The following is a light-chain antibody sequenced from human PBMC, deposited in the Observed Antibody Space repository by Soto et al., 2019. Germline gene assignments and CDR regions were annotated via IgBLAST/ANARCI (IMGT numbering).Light chain of an antibody. J-gene: IGLJ1*01. Sequence: QSVVTQPPSASGSPGQSVTISCTGTSSDVGGYNYVSWYQQHPGKAPKLMIYEVFKRPSGVPDRFSGSKSGNTASLTVSGLQAGDEADYYCSSYAGSNNFDVFGTGTKVTVL. CDR1: SSDVGGYNY. CDR3: SSYAGSNNFDV. CDR2: EVF. V-gene: IGLV2-8*01.